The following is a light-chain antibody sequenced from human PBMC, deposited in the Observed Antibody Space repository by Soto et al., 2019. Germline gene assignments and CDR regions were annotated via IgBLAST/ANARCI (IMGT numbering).Light chain of an antibody. J-gene: IGKJ1*01. CDR1: QSISSW. V-gene: IGKV1-5*01. CDR2: DAS. CDR3: QQYNSYSWT. Sequence: DIQMTQSPSTLSASVGDRVTITCRASQSISSWLAWYQQKPGKAPKLLIYDASSLESGFPSRFGGSGSGTEFTLTISSLQPDDFATYYCQQYNSYSWTFGQGTKVEIK.